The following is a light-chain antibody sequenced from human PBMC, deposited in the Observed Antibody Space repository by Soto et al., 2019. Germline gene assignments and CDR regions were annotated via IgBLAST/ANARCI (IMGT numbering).Light chain of an antibody. CDR2: DES. J-gene: IGKJ1*01. CDR3: EQYQTWPRT. Sequence: EVVVTQSHGTLPLSPGERATLSCRASRSLSSSQLAWYQKKPGQDHRLLIHDESSRATGVPDRFSGSGSRKDFTLTISGLQSEDAAIYYCEQYQTWPRTFGEGTKVDIK. V-gene: IGKV3-20*01. CDR1: RSLSSSQ.